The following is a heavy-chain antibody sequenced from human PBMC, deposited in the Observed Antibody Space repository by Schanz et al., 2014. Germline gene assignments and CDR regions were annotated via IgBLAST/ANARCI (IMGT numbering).Heavy chain of an antibody. V-gene: IGHV3-30*03. Sequence: VQLVESGGGLVKPGGSLRLSCAASEFTFSTDAMSWVRQAPGKGLEWVGVISYDGSKKSYADSVKGRFTISRDNSKNTLYLQMNSLRPEDTAVYYCARGGFGEVSYFDYWGQGTLVTVSS. J-gene: IGHJ4*02. D-gene: IGHD3-10*01. CDR2: ISYDGSKK. CDR1: EFTFSTDA. CDR3: ARGGFGEVSYFDY.